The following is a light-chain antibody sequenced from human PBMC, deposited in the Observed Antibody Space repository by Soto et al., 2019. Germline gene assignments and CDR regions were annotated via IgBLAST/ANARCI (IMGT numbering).Light chain of an antibody. Sequence: EIVLTQSPGTLSLSPGDRATLSCRASQSLSVSYIAWYQQKPGQAPRLLIYSTSTRATGIPDRFSGRGSGTHFTLAISRLEHEDFAVYYCHQFGDSPQTFGQGTTVEV. J-gene: IGKJ1*01. CDR2: STS. CDR1: QSLSVSY. V-gene: IGKV3-20*01. CDR3: HQFGDSPQT.